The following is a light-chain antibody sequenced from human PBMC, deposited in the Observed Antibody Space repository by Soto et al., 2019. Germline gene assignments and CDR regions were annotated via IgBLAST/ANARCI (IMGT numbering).Light chain of an antibody. Sequence: DIQMTQSPSSLSASVGDRVTITYRASQSISNYLNWYQQKPGKAPKLLIYAASSLQSGVPSRFSGSGSGTDFTLTISSLQPEDFATYYCQQSYSTPYTFGQGTKVDIK. V-gene: IGKV1-39*01. CDR2: AAS. CDR1: QSISNY. CDR3: QQSYSTPYT. J-gene: IGKJ2*01.